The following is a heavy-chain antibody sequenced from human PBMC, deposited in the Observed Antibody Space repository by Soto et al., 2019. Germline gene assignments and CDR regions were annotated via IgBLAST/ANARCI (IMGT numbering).Heavy chain of an antibody. CDR1: GGTISRYA. J-gene: IGHJ6*02. Sequence: SVNVSCKASGGTISRYAISWVRQAPRQGLEWMGGIIPIFGTANYAQKFQGRVTITADESTSTAYMELSSLRSEDTAVYCCARGEQWLSGVYYYYYGMDVWGQGTTVTVSS. CDR3: ARGEQWLSGVYYYYYGMDV. V-gene: IGHV1-69*13. D-gene: IGHD6-19*01. CDR2: IIPIFGTA.